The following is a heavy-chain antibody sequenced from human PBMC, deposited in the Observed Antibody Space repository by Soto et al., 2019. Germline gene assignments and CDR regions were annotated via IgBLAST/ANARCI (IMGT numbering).Heavy chain of an antibody. CDR1: GGSISSSNYY. CDR2: IYYDGST. Sequence: QLQLQESGPGLVKPSETLSLTCTVSGGSISSSNYYWGWIRQPPGKGLEWIGSIYYDGSTFYSPSLKSRVTVSVDTSKNQFSLKLSSVTAADTAVYYCARPYSSSSSLDYWGQGILVTVSS. D-gene: IGHD6-13*01. CDR3: ARPYSSSSSLDY. J-gene: IGHJ4*02. V-gene: IGHV4-39*01.